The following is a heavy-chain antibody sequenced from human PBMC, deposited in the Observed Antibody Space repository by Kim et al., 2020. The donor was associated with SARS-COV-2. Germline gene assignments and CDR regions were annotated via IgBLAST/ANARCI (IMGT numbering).Heavy chain of an antibody. CDR1: GGSISSSSYY. Sequence: SETLSLTCTVSGGSISSSSYYWGWIRQPPGKGLEWFGSIYYSGSTYYNPSLKSRVTISVDTSKNQFSLKLSSVTAADTAVYYCARHPDYYDSSGQYYFDYWGQGTLVTVSS. V-gene: IGHV4-39*01. J-gene: IGHJ4*02. CDR3: ARHPDYYDSSGQYYFDY. CDR2: IYYSGST. D-gene: IGHD3-22*01.